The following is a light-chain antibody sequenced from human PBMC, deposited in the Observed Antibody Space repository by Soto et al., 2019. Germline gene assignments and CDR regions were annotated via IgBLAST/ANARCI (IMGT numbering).Light chain of an antibody. V-gene: IGKV3-20*01. J-gene: IGKJ1*01. CDR1: QSVTSTY. CDR3: QQFGSSPWT. Sequence: DIVLTQSPGTLSLSPGERATLSCRASQSVTSTYLAWYKHKPGQPPRLLIFGASSRATGVPDRFSGSGSGTDFTLTISRLEPKDFAVYYCQQFGSSPWTFGQGTKVEIK. CDR2: GAS.